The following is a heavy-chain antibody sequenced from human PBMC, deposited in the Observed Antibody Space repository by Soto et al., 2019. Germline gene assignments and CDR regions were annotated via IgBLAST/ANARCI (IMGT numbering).Heavy chain of an antibody. CDR3: ARGVGWNYYFDY. CDR2: IYYSGNT. J-gene: IGHJ4*02. Sequence: SETLSLTCTVSGDSVTSGSYYWNWIRRPPGRGLEYIGYIYYSGNTNYNPSLRGRVTISVDTSKSRFSLKPSSVTAADTAIYYCARGVGWNYYFDYWGQGTQVTVSS. D-gene: IGHD1-1*01. V-gene: IGHV4-61*01. CDR1: GDSVTSGSYY.